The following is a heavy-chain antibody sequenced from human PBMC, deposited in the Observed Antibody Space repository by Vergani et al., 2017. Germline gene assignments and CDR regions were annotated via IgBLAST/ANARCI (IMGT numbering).Heavy chain of an antibody. V-gene: IGHV3-33*01. CDR1: GFIFSNYG. J-gene: IGHJ4*02. Sequence: QVQLVESGGGVVQPGRSLRLSCAASGFIFSNYGMHWVRQTPGKGLEWVAVIWFDGNNKYYSDSVKGRFTVSRDNSKNMLYLQMNSLRAEDTAVYYCVRDHLLSFDYWGQGTLVIVSS. CDR2: IWFDGNNK. CDR3: VRDHLLSFDY.